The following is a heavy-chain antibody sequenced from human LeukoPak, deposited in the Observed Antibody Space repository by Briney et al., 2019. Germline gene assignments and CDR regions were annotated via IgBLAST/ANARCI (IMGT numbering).Heavy chain of an antibody. CDR3: ARGRIQLWLRGWFDP. CDR1: GGSFSGYY. CDR2: IHHSGST. Sequence: SETLSLICAVYGGSFSGYYWSWIRQPPGKGRGWIGEIHHSGSTNYNPSLKSRVTISVDTSKNQFSLKLSSVTAADTAVYYCARGRIQLWLRGWFDPWGQGTLVTVSS. J-gene: IGHJ5*02. V-gene: IGHV4-34*01. D-gene: IGHD5-18*01.